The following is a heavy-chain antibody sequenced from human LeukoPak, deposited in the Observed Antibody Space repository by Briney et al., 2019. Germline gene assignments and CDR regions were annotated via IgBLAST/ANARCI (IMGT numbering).Heavy chain of an antibody. CDR3: ARDPSALEMATIGGDWFDP. D-gene: IGHD5-24*01. V-gene: IGHV4-34*01. Sequence: SETLSLTCAVYGGSFSGYYWSWIRQPPGKGLEWIGEINHSGSTNYNPSLKSRVTISVDTSKNQFSLKLSSVTAADTAVYYCARDPSALEMATIGGDWFDPWGQGTLVTVSS. CDR1: GGSFSGYY. J-gene: IGHJ5*02. CDR2: INHSGST.